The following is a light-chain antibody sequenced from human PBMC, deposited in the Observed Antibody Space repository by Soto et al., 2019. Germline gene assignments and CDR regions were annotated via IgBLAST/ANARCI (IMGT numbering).Light chain of an antibody. J-gene: IGKJ1*01. Sequence: IVLTQSPATLSMSPGERATLSCRASQSVSSNLAWYQHKPGQAPRLLIYGASSRAPGIPARFSGSGSGTEFTLTISSLQSEDFAVYYCQQYDNWPRMFGQGTKVEIK. CDR2: GAS. CDR1: QSVSSN. CDR3: QQYDNWPRM. V-gene: IGKV3-15*01.